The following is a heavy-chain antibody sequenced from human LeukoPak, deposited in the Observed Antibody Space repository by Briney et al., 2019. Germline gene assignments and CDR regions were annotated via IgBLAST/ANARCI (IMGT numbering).Heavy chain of an antibody. Sequence: GGSLRLSCVASGFTFSHYDMHWVRRVTGKGLECVSSIYTEDDTSYPDSVRGRFTSSREDAKNSFYLHMNSLRAGDTAVYYCARGRDSASDTYSFPHDAFDLWGQGTMVSVSS. CDR2: IYTEDDT. J-gene: IGHJ3*01. CDR1: GFTFSHYD. CDR3: ARGRDSASDTYSFPHDAFDL. D-gene: IGHD3-16*01. V-gene: IGHV3-13*01.